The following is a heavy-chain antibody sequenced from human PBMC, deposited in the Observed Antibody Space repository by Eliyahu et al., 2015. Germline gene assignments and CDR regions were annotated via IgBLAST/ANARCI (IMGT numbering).Heavy chain of an antibody. Sequence: EVQLVESGGGLVQPGGSLRLXCAASGFTFSXXXXDXVRQAPXKGLEWVGRTRNKANSXTTEYAASVKGRFTISRDDSKNSLYLQMNSLKTEDTAVYYCARRWRDYGDYNYYYYYMDVWGKGTTVTVSS. D-gene: IGHD4-17*01. J-gene: IGHJ6*03. CDR2: TRNKANSXTT. CDR3: ARRWRDYGDYNYYYYYMDV. CDR1: GFTFSXXX. V-gene: IGHV3-72*01.